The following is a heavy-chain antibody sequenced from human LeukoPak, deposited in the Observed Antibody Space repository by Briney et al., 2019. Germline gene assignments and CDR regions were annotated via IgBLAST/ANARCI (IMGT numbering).Heavy chain of an antibody. CDR3: ARDTRADYYGSGSYPNYMDV. Sequence: GGSLRLSCAASGFTFSDYYMSWIRQAPGKGLEWVSYISSSGSTIYYADSVKGRFTISRDNAKNSLYLQMNSLRAEDTAVYYCARDTRADYYGSGSYPNYMDVWGKGTTVTISS. CDR2: ISSSGSTI. V-gene: IGHV3-11*04. D-gene: IGHD3-10*01. CDR1: GFTFSDYY. J-gene: IGHJ6*03.